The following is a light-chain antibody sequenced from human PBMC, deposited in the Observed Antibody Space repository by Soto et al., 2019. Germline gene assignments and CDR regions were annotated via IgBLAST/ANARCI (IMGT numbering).Light chain of an antibody. CDR1: ESIRTS. Sequence: DIPMTQSPSSLSASVGDRVTITCRASESIRTSLNWYQKKAGKAPKFLIYDASNLESGVPSRFTGSGFGTDFTLTISSLQPEDFATYYCQQSFDLPRTFGQGTTVDIK. CDR3: QQSFDLPRT. V-gene: IGKV1-39*01. J-gene: IGKJ1*01. CDR2: DAS.